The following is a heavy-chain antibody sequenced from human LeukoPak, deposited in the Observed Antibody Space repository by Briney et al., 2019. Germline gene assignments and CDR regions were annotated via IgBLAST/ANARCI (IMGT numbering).Heavy chain of an antibody. CDR2: ISSSSSYI. V-gene: IGHV3-21*01. J-gene: IGHJ3*02. CDR1: GFTVSSNY. D-gene: IGHD3-22*01. Sequence: GGSLRLSCAASGFTVSSNYMSWVRQAPGKGLEWVSSISSSSSYIYYADSVKGRFTISRDNAKNSLYLQMNSLRAEDTAVYYCARDRSGYDAFDIWGQGTMVTVSS. CDR3: ARDRSGYDAFDI.